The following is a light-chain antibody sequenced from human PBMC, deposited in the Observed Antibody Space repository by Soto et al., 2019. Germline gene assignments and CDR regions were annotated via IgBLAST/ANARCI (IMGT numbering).Light chain of an antibody. CDR2: EVT. Sequence: QSVLTQPASVSGSPGQSITISCTGISSDGDDYKDVSWYQQHPGKAPKLMIYEVTYRPSGVSNRFSGSKSGNTASLTISGLQAEDEADYYCSSYTSTSTVFGTGTKPTVL. V-gene: IGLV2-14*01. CDR3: SSYTSTSTV. J-gene: IGLJ1*01. CDR1: SSDGDDYKD.